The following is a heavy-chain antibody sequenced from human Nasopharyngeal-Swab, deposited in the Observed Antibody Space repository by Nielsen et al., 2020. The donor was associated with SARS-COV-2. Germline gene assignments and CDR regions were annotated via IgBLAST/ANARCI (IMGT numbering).Heavy chain of an antibody. V-gene: IGHV7-4-1*02. CDR2: INTNTGNP. Sequence: ASVKVSCTASGYTFTSYAMNWVRQAPGQGLEWMGWINTNTGNPTYAQGFTGRFVFSLDTSVSTAYLQISSLKAEDTAVYYCARPGHYDSSGYYGDFDYWGQGTLVTVSS. CDR1: GYTFTSYA. J-gene: IGHJ4*02. CDR3: ARPGHYDSSGYYGDFDY. D-gene: IGHD3-22*01.